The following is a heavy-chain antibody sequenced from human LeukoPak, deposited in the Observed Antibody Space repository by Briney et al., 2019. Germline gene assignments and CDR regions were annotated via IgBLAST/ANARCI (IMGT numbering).Heavy chain of an antibody. CDR2: IGDSGVPT. CDR1: QFTFTSYA. V-gene: IGHV3-23*01. CDR3: AKVATWAYFDS. Sequence: GGSLRLSCAASQFTFTSYAMSWVRQAPGRGLEWVSSIGDSGVPTYYADSVKGRFTISRDNSQNTLYLQMNSLRADDTAVYYCAKVATWAYFDSWGQGTLVTVSS. J-gene: IGHJ4*02. D-gene: IGHD1-26*01.